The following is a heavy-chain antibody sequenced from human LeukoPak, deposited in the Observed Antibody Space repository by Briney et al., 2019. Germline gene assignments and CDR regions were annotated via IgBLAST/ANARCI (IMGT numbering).Heavy chain of an antibody. CDR3: ARGSSGSYYDAFDI. CDR2: IYYSGST. Sequence: GSLRLSCAASGFTVSSNYMSWIRQPPGKGLEWIGYIYYSGSTNYNPSLKSRVTISVDTSKNQFSLKLSSVTAADTAVYYCARGSSGSYYDAFDIWGQGTMVTVSS. J-gene: IGHJ3*02. D-gene: IGHD1-26*01. V-gene: IGHV4-59*02. CDR1: GFTVSSNY.